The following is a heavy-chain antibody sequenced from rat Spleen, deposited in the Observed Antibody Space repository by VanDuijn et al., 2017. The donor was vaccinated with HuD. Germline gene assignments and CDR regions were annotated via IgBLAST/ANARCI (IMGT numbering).Heavy chain of an antibody. CDR1: GFTFSNYD. J-gene: IGHJ1*01. D-gene: IGHD1-4*01. CDR2: ISTSGGST. Sequence: EVQLVESGGGLVQPGRSLKLSCAASGFTFSNYDMAWVRQAPTKGLEWVASISTSGGSTYHRDSVKGRFTISRDNAKSTLYLQMDSLRSEDTATYYCARRTRVSHWYFDFWGPGTMVTVSS. CDR3: ARRTRVSHWYFDF. V-gene: IGHV5-25*01.